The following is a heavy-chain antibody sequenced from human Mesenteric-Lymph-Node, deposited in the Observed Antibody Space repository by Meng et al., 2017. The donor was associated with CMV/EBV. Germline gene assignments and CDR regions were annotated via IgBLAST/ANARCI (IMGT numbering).Heavy chain of an antibody. CDR3: ARESPGTTYFDY. D-gene: IGHD1-1*01. V-gene: IGHV3-11*04. CDR2: ISRGASTI. J-gene: IGHJ4*02. Sequence: GESLKISCVASGFAFSDQYMNWVRQAPGKGLEWISYISRGASTIYYADSVKGRFTISRDNAKNSLYLQMNSLRAEDTAVYYCARESPGTTYFDYWGQGTLVTVSS. CDR1: GFAFSDQY.